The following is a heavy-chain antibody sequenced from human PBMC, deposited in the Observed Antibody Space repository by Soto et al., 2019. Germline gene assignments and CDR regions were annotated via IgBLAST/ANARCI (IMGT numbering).Heavy chain of an antibody. CDR2: IVPIVDTS. V-gene: IGHV1-69*13. D-gene: IGHD1-26*01. CDR3: VRVVAIPRYPDN. CDR1: GGTFSSYA. J-gene: IGHJ4*02. Sequence: SVKVSCKTSGGTFSSYAISWVRQAPGQGLEWMGGIVPIVDTSTYAQKFQGRVTITADESTSTAYMELSSLRSDDTAIYYCVRVVAIPRYPDNWGQGTLVTVSS.